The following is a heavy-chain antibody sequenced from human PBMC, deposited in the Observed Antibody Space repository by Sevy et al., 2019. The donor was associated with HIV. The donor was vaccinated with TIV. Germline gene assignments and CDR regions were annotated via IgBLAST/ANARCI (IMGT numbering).Heavy chain of an antibody. CDR2: MYHSGST. J-gene: IGHJ4*01. D-gene: IGHD2-15*01. CDR3: GRATGSSAGFDS. Sequence: SETLSLTCTVSGGSISSGGYFWSWIRQHPGKGLEWIEYMYHSGSTYYNPSLKRRRSMSMDPSKIQFSLRMSTVTAAETAIYFCGRATGSSAGFDSWGHGTVVTVSS. V-gene: IGHV4-31*03. CDR1: GGSISSGGYF.